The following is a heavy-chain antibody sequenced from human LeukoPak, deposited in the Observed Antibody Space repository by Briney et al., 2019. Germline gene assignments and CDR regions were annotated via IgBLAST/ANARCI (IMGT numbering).Heavy chain of an antibody. Sequence: GGSLRLSCAASGFTFSSYWMSWVRQAPGKGLEWVANINQDGSEKYYVDSVKGRFTISRDNAKNSLYPQMNSLRAEDTAVYYCARSSGSSWYDEDYFDYWGQGTLVTVSS. CDR3: ARSSGSSWYDEDYFDY. J-gene: IGHJ4*02. CDR2: INQDGSEK. V-gene: IGHV3-7*01. D-gene: IGHD6-13*01. CDR1: GFTFSSYW.